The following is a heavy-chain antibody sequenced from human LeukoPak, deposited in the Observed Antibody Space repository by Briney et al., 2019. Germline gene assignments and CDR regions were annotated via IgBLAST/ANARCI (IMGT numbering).Heavy chain of an antibody. CDR2: INPNGGGT. CDR3: ARRYHYDTSAYYYGFNH. Sequence: ASVKVSCKVSGYTFTDYYMHWVRQAPGQGLEWMGWINPNGGGTNYAQQFQGRVTMTRDTSFNTGYMEVSSLRSGDTAVYYCARRYHYDTSAYYYGFNHWGQGTLVTVSS. J-gene: IGHJ4*02. D-gene: IGHD3-22*01. CDR1: GYTFTDYY. V-gene: IGHV1-2*02.